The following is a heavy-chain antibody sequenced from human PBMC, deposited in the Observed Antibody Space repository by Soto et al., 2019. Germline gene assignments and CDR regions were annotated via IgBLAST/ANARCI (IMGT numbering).Heavy chain of an antibody. CDR2: IWYDGSNK. Sequence: SQGVSCAATADKCNIWAMNWTRRAPGQGLEGEAVIWYDGSNKYYADSVKGRFKISRDNSKNRLYLQMNSLRAEDTAVYYCARDGSREGSSTSCYTDYYYGMDGWGQGTKVTVS. CDR3: ARDGSREGSSTSCYTDYYYGMDG. D-gene: IGHD2-2*02. J-gene: IGHJ6*02. CDR1: ADKCNIWA. V-gene: IGHV3-33*08.